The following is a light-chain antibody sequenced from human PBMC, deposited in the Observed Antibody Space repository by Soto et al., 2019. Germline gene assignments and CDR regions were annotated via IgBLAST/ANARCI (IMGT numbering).Light chain of an antibody. Sequence: EIVLTQSPATLSLSPGERATLSCRASQSVSSTYLAWYQQKPGQAPRLLIYGASSRATGIADTFSGGGSGTDFTLTISRLEPEDFAVYYCQQYNNWPPSTFGQGTRLEIK. CDR2: GAS. J-gene: IGKJ5*01. CDR3: QQYNNWPPST. CDR1: QSVSSTY. V-gene: IGKV3-20*01.